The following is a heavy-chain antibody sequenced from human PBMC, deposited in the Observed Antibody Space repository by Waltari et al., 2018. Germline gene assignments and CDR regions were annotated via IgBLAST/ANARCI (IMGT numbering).Heavy chain of an antibody. J-gene: IGHJ4*02. D-gene: IGHD4-4*01. Sequence: QVQLVQSGAEVKKPGASVKVSCKASGYTFTSYAMHWVRQAPGQRLEWMGWINAGNGNTKYSQKFQGRVTIARDTSASTAYMELSSLRSEDTAVYYCARSTVTIPSDYWGQGTLVTVSS. CDR2: INAGNGNT. V-gene: IGHV1-3*01. CDR3: ARSTVTIPSDY. CDR1: GYTFTSYA.